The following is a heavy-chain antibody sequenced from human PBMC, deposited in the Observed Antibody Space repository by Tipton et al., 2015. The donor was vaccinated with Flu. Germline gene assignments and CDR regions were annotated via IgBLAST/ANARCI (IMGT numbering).Heavy chain of an antibody. Sequence: TLSLTCAVYGGSFSGYYWSWIRQPPGKGLEWIGEINHSGSTNYNPSLKSRVTISVDTSKNQFSLKLSSVTAADTAVYYCALMYHSSGWNYWGQGTLVTVSS. J-gene: IGHJ4*02. D-gene: IGHD6-19*01. CDR2: INHSGST. CDR3: ALMYHSSGWNY. CDR1: GGSFSGYY. V-gene: IGHV4-34*01.